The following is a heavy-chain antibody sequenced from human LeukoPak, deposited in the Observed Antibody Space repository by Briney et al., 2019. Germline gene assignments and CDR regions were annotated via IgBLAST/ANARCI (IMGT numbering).Heavy chain of an antibody. D-gene: IGHD6-6*01. CDR1: GGSISSGDYY. Sequence: SETLSLTCTVSGGSISSGDYYWSWIRQPPGKGLEWIGYIYYSGSTYYNPSLKSRVIISVDTSKDQFSLKLSSVTAADTAVYYCARVGSSPYFDYWGQGTLVTVSS. V-gene: IGHV4-30-4*01. CDR3: ARVGSSPYFDY. CDR2: IYYSGST. J-gene: IGHJ4*02.